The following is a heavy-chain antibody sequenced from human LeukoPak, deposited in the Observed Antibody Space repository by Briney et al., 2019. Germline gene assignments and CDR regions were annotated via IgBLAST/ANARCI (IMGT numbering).Heavy chain of an antibody. CDR2: ISSSGSTI. J-gene: IGHJ6*02. D-gene: IGHD2-2*01. CDR3: GVVPAAKSGYYYYYYGMDV. Sequence: GGSLRLSCAASGFTFSSYEMNWVRQAPGKGLEWVSYISSSGSTIYYGDSVKGRFTISRDNAKNSLYLQMNSLRAEDTAVYYCGVVPAAKSGYYYYYYGMDVWGQGTTVTVSS. V-gene: IGHV3-48*03. CDR1: GFTFSSYE.